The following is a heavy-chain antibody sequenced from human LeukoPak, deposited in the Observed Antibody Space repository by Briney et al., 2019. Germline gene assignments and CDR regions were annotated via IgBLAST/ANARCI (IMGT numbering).Heavy chain of an antibody. CDR1: GFTISSSW. D-gene: IGHD3-3*01. J-gene: IGHJ4*02. V-gene: IGHV3-74*03. CDR2: ISSDGSST. CDR3: LRVFGVPV. Sequence: QLGGSLRLSCAASGFTISSSWMHWVRQAPGKGPEWVSRISSDGSSTTYADSVKGRFTVSNDNAKNTLYLQLNSLRTEDTAVYYCLRVFGVPVWGQGSLITVSS.